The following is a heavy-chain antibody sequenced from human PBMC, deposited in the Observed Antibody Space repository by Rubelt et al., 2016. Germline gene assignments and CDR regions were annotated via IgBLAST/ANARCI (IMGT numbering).Heavy chain of an antibody. J-gene: IGHJ4*02. CDR1: GFSFNTYA. Sequence: VGSLRLSCAASGFSFNTYAMSWVRQAPGKGLEWVSAISGSAGMTYYSDSVKGRFATPRDNSKNTLYLQMNSLRAEDTAVYYCSRDVAAGLDYWGQGTLVTVSS. CDR2: ISGSAGMT. V-gene: IGHV3-23*01. CDR3: SRDVAAGLDY.